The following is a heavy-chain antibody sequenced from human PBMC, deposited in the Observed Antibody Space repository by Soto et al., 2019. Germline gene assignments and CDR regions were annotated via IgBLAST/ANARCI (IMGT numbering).Heavy chain of an antibody. Sequence: QVQLVESGGCLVKPGGSLRLSCAASGFTFSDYYMCWISQAPGKRLEWVSYISSSGSTIYYADSVKGRFTISRDNAKNSLYLQMNSLRDEDTAVYYCASPTVTPHYGMDVWGQGTTVTVSS. D-gene: IGHD4-17*01. CDR1: GFTFSDYY. J-gene: IGHJ6*02. CDR3: ASPTVTPHYGMDV. V-gene: IGHV3-11*01. CDR2: ISSSGSTI.